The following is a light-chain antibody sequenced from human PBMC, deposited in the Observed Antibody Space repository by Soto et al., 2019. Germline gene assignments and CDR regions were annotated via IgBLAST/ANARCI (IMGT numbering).Light chain of an antibody. V-gene: IGKV3-20*01. Sequence: EIVLTQSPGTLYLSPGERATLSCRASQSITNSYLDWYQQKPGQAPRLLVYGASSRATSIPDRFSGGGSGKHFTVTIRRLEQEGVAVYYYQQYGISGLIFGPEDKVNIK. CDR3: QQYGISGLI. CDR1: QSITNSY. J-gene: IGKJ3*01. CDR2: GAS.